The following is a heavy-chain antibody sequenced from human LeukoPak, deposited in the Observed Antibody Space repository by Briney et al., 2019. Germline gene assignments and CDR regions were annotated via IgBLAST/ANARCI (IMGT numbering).Heavy chain of an antibody. Sequence: PSETLSLTCTVSGGSISSGSYYWSWIRQPAGKGLEWIGRIYTSGSTNYNPSLKSRVTISVDTSKNQFSLKLSSVTAADTAVYYCAKWGGYFEPWGQGTLVTVSS. D-gene: IGHD1-26*01. CDR3: AKWGGYFEP. CDR1: GGSISSGSYY. V-gene: IGHV4-61*02. J-gene: IGHJ5*02. CDR2: IYTSGST.